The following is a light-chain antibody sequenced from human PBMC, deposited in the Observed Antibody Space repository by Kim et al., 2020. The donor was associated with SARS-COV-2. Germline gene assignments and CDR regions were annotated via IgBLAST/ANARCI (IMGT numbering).Light chain of an antibody. Sequence: PGERATLSCSASQSVSSSYLAWYQQKPGQAPRLLIYGASSRATGIPDRFSGSGSGTDFTLTISRLEPEDFAVYYCQQYGSSPMYTFGQGTKLEI. CDR2: GAS. J-gene: IGKJ2*01. CDR3: QQYGSSPMYT. V-gene: IGKV3-20*01. CDR1: QSVSSSY.